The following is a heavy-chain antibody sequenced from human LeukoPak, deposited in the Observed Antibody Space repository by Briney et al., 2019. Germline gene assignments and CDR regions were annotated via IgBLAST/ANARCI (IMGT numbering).Heavy chain of an antibody. CDR1: GGSISGSF. CDR3: TTDLGGWYPWFDP. V-gene: IGHV4-4*07. Sequence: SETLSLTCTVSGGSISGSFWSWIRQPAGKGLEWIGRIYASGRTNYNPSLKSRITMSVDTSENQFSLKLTSVTAEDTAVYYCTTDLGGWYPWFDPWGQGTLVTVSS. J-gene: IGHJ5*02. D-gene: IGHD6-19*01. CDR2: IYASGRT.